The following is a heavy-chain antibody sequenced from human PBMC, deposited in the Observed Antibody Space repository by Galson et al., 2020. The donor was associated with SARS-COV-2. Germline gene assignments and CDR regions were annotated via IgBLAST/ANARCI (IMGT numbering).Heavy chain of an antibody. Sequence: ASVKVSCQASGYTFARFRISWVRQAPGQGLEWIGWISVYNGNTDYAQRLQDRVTMTTDTSTTTAYMELRSLRSDDTAVYYCARSAPWAPNYFDYWGQGTLVTVSS. CDR3: ARSAPWAPNYFDY. V-gene: IGHV1-18*01. CDR2: ISVYNGNT. CDR1: GYTFARFR. J-gene: IGHJ4*02. D-gene: IGHD7-27*01.